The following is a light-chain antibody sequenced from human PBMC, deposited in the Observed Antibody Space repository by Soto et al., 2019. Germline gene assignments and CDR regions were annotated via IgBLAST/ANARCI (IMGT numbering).Light chain of an antibody. V-gene: IGLV1-44*01. Sequence: QSVLTQPPSASATPGQRVTIACSGSSSNIGSNVVNWYQQLPGTAPKLLIYSNDQRPSGVPDRFSGSKSGTSASLAISGLQSADEADYYCAAWDDSLNGYVFGTGTKLTVL. CDR3: AAWDDSLNGYV. CDR1: SSNIGSNV. J-gene: IGLJ1*01. CDR2: SND.